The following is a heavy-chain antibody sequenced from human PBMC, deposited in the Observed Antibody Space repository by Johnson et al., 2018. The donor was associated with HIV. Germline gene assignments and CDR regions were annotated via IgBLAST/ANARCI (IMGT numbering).Heavy chain of an antibody. J-gene: IGHJ3*02. V-gene: IGHV3-30-3*01. CDR3: ARANTDCSGGSCFGDAFDI. CDR2: ISYDGSNK. D-gene: IGHD2-15*01. Sequence: QVQLVESGGGLVQPGGSLRLSCAASGFTFSSYAMHWVRQAPGKGLEWVAVISYDGSNKYYADSVKGRFTISRDNSKNTLYLQMNSLRAEDTAVYYCARANTDCSGGSCFGDAFDIWGQGTMVTVSS. CDR1: GFTFSSYA.